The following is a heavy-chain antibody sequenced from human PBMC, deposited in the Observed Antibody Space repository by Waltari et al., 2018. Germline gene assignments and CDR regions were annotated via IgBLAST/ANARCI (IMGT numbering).Heavy chain of an antibody. CDR2: IWYDGRYE. CDR3: ARDFASTYFFDY. V-gene: IGHV3-33*01. CDR1: GFDFRGYV. J-gene: IGHJ4*02. Sequence: QVQLVESGGGVVQPGRSLRLSCAASGFDFRGYVMHWVRQARGRGVGWVAGIWYDGRYEYYADSVKGRFTISRDNSKDTLYLQMNSLRAEDTAVYYCARDFASTYFFDYWGQGTLVTVSS.